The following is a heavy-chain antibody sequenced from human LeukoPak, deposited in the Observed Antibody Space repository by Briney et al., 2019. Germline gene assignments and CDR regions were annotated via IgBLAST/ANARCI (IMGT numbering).Heavy chain of an antibody. D-gene: IGHD1-26*01. CDR2: ISYDGSNK. V-gene: IGHV3-30*18. J-gene: IGHJ4*02. CDR1: GFTFSSYG. Sequence: PGGSLRLSCAASGFTFSSYGMHWVRQAPGKGLEWVAVISYDGSNKYYADSVKGRFTTSRDNSKNTLYLQMNSLRAEDTAVYYCAKGMSGSYYDYWGQGTLVTVSS. CDR3: AKGMSGSYYDY.